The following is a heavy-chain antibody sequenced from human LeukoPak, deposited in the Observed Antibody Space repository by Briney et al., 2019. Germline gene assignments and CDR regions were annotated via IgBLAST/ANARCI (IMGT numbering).Heavy chain of an antibody. D-gene: IGHD3-16*01. CDR1: GFIFTTSA. CDR3: ARGRGWVDH. CDR2: ISSGGGTT. V-gene: IGHV3-23*01. Sequence: GGSLRLSCEASGFIFTTSAFSWVRQAPGKGLEWVSFISSGGGTTSHSDSVRGRFTISRDNARNSVYLQMNSLRVEDTSLYYCARGRGWVDHWGQGTLVTVSS. J-gene: IGHJ4*02.